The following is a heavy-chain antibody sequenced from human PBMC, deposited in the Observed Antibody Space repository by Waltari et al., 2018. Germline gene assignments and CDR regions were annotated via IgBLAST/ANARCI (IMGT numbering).Heavy chain of an antibody. D-gene: IGHD2-2*01. CDR2: IYYSGST. CDR3: ALDRGYCSSTSCYAQET. V-gene: IGHV4-39*01. CDR1: GGSISSSSYS. J-gene: IGHJ5*02. Sequence: QLQLQESGPGLVKPSETLSLTCTVSGGSISSSSYSWGWIRQPPGKGLEWIGRIYYSGSTYYNPSLKSRVTISVDTSKNQFSLKLSSVTAADTAVYYCALDRGYCSSTSCYAQETWGQGTLVTVSS.